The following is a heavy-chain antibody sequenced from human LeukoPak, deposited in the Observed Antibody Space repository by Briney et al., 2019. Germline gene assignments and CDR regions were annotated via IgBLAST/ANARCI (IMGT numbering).Heavy chain of an antibody. CDR1: GFTFSSYS. CDR3: ARRPSSGWPFDY. J-gene: IGHJ4*02. Sequence: GGPLRLSCAASGFTFSSYSMNWVRQAPGKGLEWVSSISSSSSYIYYADSVKGRFTISRDNAKNSLYLQMNSLRAEDTAVYYCARRPSSGWPFDYWGQGTLVTVSS. V-gene: IGHV3-21*01. CDR2: ISSSSSYI. D-gene: IGHD6-19*01.